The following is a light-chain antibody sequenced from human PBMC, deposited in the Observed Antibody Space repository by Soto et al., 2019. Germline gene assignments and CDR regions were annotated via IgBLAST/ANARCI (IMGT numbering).Light chain of an antibody. J-gene: IGKJ1*01. CDR3: QQYGSSGK. CDR2: GAS. CDR1: QSVSSSY. Sequence: IVLTHSPGTLSLSPWERATLSCRASQSVSSSYLAWYQQKPGQAPRLLIYGASSRATGIPDRFSGSGSGTDFTLTISRLEPEDFAVYYCQQYGSSGKFGQGTKVDIK. V-gene: IGKV3-20*01.